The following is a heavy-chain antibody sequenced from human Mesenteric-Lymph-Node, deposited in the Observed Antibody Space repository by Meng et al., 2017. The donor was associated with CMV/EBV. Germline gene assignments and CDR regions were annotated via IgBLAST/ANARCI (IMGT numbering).Heavy chain of an antibody. J-gene: IGHJ4*02. V-gene: IGHV1-2*02. CDR1: GGTFSSYA. CDR2: INPNSGGT. Sequence: ASVKVSCKASGGTFSSYAISWVRQAPGQGLEWVGWINPNSGGTNYAQKFQGRVTMTRDTSISTAYMELSRLRSDDTAVYYCARGNPMRSFDYWGQGTLVTVSS. CDR3: ARGNPMRSFDY.